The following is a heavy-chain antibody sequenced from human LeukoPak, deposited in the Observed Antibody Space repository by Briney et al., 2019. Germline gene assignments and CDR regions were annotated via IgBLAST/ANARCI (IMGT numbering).Heavy chain of an antibody. CDR2: ISSSSSYT. Sequence: GGSLRLSCAASGFTFSSYSMNCVRQAPGKGLEWVSSISSSSSYTNYADSVKGRFTISRDNAKNSLYLQMNSLRAEDTAVYYCARCRTSYDILTGYFKDYWGQGTLVTVSS. V-gene: IGHV3-21*04. CDR3: ARCRTSYDILTGYFKDY. D-gene: IGHD3-9*01. J-gene: IGHJ4*02. CDR1: GFTFSSYS.